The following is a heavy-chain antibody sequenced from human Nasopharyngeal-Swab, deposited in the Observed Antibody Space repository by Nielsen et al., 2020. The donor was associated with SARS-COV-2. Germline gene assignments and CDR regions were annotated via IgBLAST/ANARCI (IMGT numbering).Heavy chain of an antibody. CDR3: ASLWVWFGELLYNRYNDY. CDR2: ISSSGSTI. J-gene: IGHJ4*02. D-gene: IGHD3-10*01. Sequence: GESLKISCAASGFTFSDYYMSWIRQAPGKGLEWVSYISSSGSTIYYADSVKGRFTISRDNAKNSLYLQMNSLRAEDTAVYYCASLWVWFGELLYNRYNDYWGQGTLVTVSS. V-gene: IGHV3-11*04. CDR1: GFTFSDYY.